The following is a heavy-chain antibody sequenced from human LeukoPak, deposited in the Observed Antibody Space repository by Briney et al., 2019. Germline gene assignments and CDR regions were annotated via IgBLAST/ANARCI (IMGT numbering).Heavy chain of an antibody. CDR3: AKPLWFGESNFDC. Sequence: PSETLSLTCSVSGASTTSYYWNWIRQAPGKGLEWVSTISGSGDSTYYADSVKGRFTISRDNSKNTLSLQMNSLRAEDTAVYYCAKPLWFGESNFDCWGQGTLVTVSS. CDR2: ISGSGDST. J-gene: IGHJ4*02. D-gene: IGHD3-10*01. CDR1: GASTTSYY. V-gene: IGHV3-23*01.